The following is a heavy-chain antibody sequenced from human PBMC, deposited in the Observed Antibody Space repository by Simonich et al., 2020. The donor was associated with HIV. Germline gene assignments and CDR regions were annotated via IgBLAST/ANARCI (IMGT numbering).Heavy chain of an antibody. J-gene: IGHJ4*02. V-gene: IGHV4-34*01. D-gene: IGHD4-17*01. CDR1: GGSFSGYY. CDR3: ARRHPTTVTTPYFDY. CDR2: INHRGST. Sequence: QVQLQQWGAGLLKPSETLSLTCAVYGGSFSGYYWSWIRQPPGKGLEWMWEINHRGSTNYNPYLKSRVTISVDTSKNKFSLKLSSVTAADTAVYYCARRHPTTVTTPYFDYWGQGTLVTVSS.